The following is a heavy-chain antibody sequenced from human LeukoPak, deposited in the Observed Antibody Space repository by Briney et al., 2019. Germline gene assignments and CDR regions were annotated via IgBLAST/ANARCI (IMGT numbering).Heavy chain of an antibody. J-gene: IGHJ4*02. CDR2: ITWNSGII. Sequence: GGSLRLSCAASGFTFDDYAMHWVRQAPGKGLEWVSGITWNSGIIGYADSVKGRFTISRDNAKSSLYLQMNSLKAEDTALYYCAKAYSSGWYNLFDSWGQGTLVTVSS. D-gene: IGHD6-19*01. V-gene: IGHV3-9*01. CDR3: AKAYSSGWYNLFDS. CDR1: GFTFDDYA.